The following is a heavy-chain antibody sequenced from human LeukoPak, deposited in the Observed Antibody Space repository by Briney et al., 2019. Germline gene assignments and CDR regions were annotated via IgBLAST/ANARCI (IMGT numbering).Heavy chain of an antibody. V-gene: IGHV4-38-2*02. CDR1: GYSISSGYY. D-gene: IGHD6-19*01. J-gene: IGHJ4*02. Sequence: SETLSLTCSVSGYSISSGYYWGWIRQPPGKGLEWIGTIYYSGTTYYNPSLKSRVTISVDMSKNHFSLKLSSVTAADTAVYYCASRSSGWYFENWGQGTLVTVSS. CDR2: IYYSGTT. CDR3: ASRSSGWYFEN.